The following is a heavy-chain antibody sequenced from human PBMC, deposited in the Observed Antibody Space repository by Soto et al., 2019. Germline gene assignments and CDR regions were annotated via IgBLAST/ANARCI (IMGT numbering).Heavy chain of an antibody. Sequence: SETLSLTCTVSSGSISTYYWSWIRQPPGKGLEWIGYIYYTGSTNYNPSLKTRVAISMDTSKNQFSLNLSSVTAADTAAYYCAGAPIGAYFDSWGLGTLVTV. J-gene: IGHJ4*02. CDR2: IYYTGST. CDR3: AGAPIGAYFDS. V-gene: IGHV4-59*01. D-gene: IGHD3-10*01. CDR1: SGSISTYY.